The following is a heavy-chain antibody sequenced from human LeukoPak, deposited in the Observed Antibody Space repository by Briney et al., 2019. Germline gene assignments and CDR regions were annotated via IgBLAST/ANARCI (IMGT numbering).Heavy chain of an antibody. D-gene: IGHD5-24*01. CDR3: ARGISRWLPTDQFDY. V-gene: IGHV1-8*01. J-gene: IGHJ4*02. CDR1: GYTFTSYD. Sequence: ASVKVSCKASGYTFTSYDINWARQATGQGLEWMGWMNPNSGNTGYAQKFQGRVTMTRNTSISTAYMELSSLRSEDTAVYYCARGISRWLPTDQFDYWGQGTLVTVSS. CDR2: MNPNSGNT.